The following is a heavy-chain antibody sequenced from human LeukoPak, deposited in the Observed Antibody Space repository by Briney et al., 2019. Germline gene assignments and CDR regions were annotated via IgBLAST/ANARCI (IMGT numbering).Heavy chain of an antibody. CDR1: GGSISSSSYY. CDR3: ARDQRSWYFDL. Sequence: ASETLSLTCTVSGGSISSSSYYWSWIRQPAGKGLEWIGRIYTSGSTNYNPSLKSRVTISVDTSKNQFSLKLSSVTAADTAVYYCARDQRSWYFDLWGRGTLVTVSS. V-gene: IGHV4-61*02. J-gene: IGHJ2*01. CDR2: IYTSGST.